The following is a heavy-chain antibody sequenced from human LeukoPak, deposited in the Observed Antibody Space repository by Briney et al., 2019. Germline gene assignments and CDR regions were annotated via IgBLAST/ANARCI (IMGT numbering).Heavy chain of an antibody. CDR1: GYSFSTYW. CDR3: ARHYNSPDI. V-gene: IGHV5-51*01. J-gene: IGHJ3*02. Sequence: GESLKISCKCSGYSFSTYWIGWVRQMPGKVLEWMGIIYPGDSDTRYSPSFQGQVTISADKSISTAYLQWRSLKASDPAMYYCARHYNSPDIWGQGTMVTVSS. D-gene: IGHD3-22*01. CDR2: IYPGDSDT.